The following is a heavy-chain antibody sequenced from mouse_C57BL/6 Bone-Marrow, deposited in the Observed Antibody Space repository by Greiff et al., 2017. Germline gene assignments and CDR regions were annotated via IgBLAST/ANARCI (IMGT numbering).Heavy chain of an antibody. CDR2: RNPNYGGT. V-gene: IGHV1-22*01. CDR3: TRWGYEVVGAMDY. CDR1: GYTFTDSN. J-gene: IGHJ4*01. D-gene: IGHD1-1*01. Sequence: EVMLVASGPELVMPGASVKMSCKASGYTFTDSNMHWVKQSHGKSLEWIGYRNPNYGGTSYNQKFQGKATLTVNKSSSTAYMELRSLTSEDSAVYYCTRWGYEVVGAMDYWGQGTSDTVSS.